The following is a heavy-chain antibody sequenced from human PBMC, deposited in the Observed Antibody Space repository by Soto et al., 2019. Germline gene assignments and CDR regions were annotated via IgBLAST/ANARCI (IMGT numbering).Heavy chain of an antibody. CDR2: IKKDGSEK. V-gene: IGHV3-7*01. CDR3: ARFGSSWYLID. Sequence: GGSWSLSFAPSGFTFITYWMSWVRQPPGKGREWWSNIKKDGSEKYYVDFLKGRLTISRDNAKNSLYRQMNSLRAEDTAVYYCARFGSSWYLIDWGQGTLVTVSS. CDR1: GFTFITYW. J-gene: IGHJ4*02. D-gene: IGHD6-13*01.